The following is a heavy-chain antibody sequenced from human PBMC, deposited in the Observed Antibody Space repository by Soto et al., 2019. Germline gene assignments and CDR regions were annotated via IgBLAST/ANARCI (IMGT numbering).Heavy chain of an antibody. CDR3: ARPIQYYFDTSAQSAWFDP. D-gene: IGHD3-22*01. J-gene: IGHJ5*02. CDR2: IIPIFSTP. Sequence: SVKVSCKTSGGTFGSYAXSWVRQAPGQGLEWMGGIIPIFSTPNYAQKFQGRVTITADESTSTAYMELSSLRSEDTAVYYCARPIQYYFDTSAQSAWFDPWGQGTLVTVSS. V-gene: IGHV1-69*13. CDR1: GGTFGSYA.